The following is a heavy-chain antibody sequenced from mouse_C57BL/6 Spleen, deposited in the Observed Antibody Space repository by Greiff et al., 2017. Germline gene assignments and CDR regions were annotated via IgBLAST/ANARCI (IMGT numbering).Heavy chain of an antibody. V-gene: IGHV1-47*01. CDR1: GYTFTTYP. D-gene: IGHD2-1*01. Sequence: QVQLQQSGAELVKPGASVKMSCKASGYTFTTYPIEWMKQNHGKSLEWIGNFHPYTDDTKYNEKFKGKATLTADKSSSTAYLELSRLTSDDSAVYYCARGGGNYVSWYFDVWGTGTTVTVSS. J-gene: IGHJ1*03. CDR3: ARGGGNYVSWYFDV. CDR2: FHPYTDDT.